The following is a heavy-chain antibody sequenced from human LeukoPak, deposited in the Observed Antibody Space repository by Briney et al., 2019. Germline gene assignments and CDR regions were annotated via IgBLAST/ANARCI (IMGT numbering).Heavy chain of an antibody. J-gene: IGHJ4*02. CDR3: AREYYSDSSGSDY. V-gene: IGHV3-7*05. D-gene: IGHD3-22*01. Sequence: GGSLRLSCAASGFTFSSYWMSWVRQAPGKGLQWVANINQDGSEKYPVDSVKGRFTISRDNAKNSLYLQMNSLRAEDTAVYYCAREYYSDSSGSDYWGQGTLVTVSS. CDR2: INQDGSEK. CDR1: GFTFSSYW.